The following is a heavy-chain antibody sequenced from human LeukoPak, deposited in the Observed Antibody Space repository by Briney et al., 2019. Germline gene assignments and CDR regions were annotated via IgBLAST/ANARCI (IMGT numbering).Heavy chain of an antibody. J-gene: IGHJ4*02. V-gene: IGHV3-53*01. Sequence: GGSLRLSCAASGFTVSSNYMSWVRQAPGKGLEWVSVIYSGGSTYYADSVNGRFTISRDNSKNTLYLQMNSLRAEDMAVYYCACLWGTVTTVDYWGQGTLVTVSS. CDR3: ACLWGTVTTVDY. D-gene: IGHD4-17*01. CDR1: GFTVSSNY. CDR2: IYSGGST.